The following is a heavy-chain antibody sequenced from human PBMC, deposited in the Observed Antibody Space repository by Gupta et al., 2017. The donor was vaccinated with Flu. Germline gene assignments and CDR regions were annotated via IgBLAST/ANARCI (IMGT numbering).Heavy chain of an antibody. D-gene: IGHD2-15*01. CDR3: AKEGGEYGRLAHDY. CDR2: IDSSGTYI. V-gene: IGHV3-21*01. J-gene: IGHJ4*02. Sequence: QAPGKGLEWVSSIDSSGTYIYYADSVKGRFTISKDNAKNSLFLQMNDLRAEDTALYYCAKEGGEYGRLAHDYWGQGTLVTVSS.